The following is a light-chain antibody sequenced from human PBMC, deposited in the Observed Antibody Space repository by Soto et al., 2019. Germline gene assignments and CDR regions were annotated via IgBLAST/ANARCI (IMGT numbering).Light chain of an antibody. J-gene: IGLJ1*01. CDR1: SSDVGGYNY. CDR3: SSYTGSSTHV. V-gene: IGLV2-14*01. Sequence: QSALTQPASVSASPGQSITISCTGTSSDVGGYNYVSWYQQHPGKAPKLMIYDVSNRPSGVSDRFSGSKSGNTASLTISGLQAEDEEDYYCSSYTGSSTHVFGTGTKVTVL. CDR2: DVS.